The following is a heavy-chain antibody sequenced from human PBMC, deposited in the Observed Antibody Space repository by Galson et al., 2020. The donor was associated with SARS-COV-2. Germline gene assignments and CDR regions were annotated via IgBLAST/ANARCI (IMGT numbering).Heavy chain of an antibody. CDR2: ISSNSSYI. CDR1: GLTFSSYS. CDR3: ARDLPPNGWYLWYFDL. Sequence: GESLKISCAASGLTFSSYSMNWVRQAPGKGLEWVSSISSNSSYIYYANPVKGRFTISRDNAKNLLYLQMNSPRAEDTAVYYCARDLPPNGWYLWYFDLWGRGTLVTVSS. V-gene: IGHV3-21*01. D-gene: IGHD6-19*01. J-gene: IGHJ2*01.